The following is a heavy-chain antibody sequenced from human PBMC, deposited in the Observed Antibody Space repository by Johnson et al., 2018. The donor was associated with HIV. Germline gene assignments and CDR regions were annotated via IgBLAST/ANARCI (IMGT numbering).Heavy chain of an antibody. CDR2: IYSGGRT. D-gene: IGHD3-16*01. CDR3: ARGLRQVAAFDI. V-gene: IGHV3-66*01. Sequence: VQLVESGGGLVQPGGSLRLSCTASGFTFSDYYMSWIRQAPGKGLEWVSVIYSGGRTYYADSVKGRFTISRDNSKNTLYLQMNSLRAEDTAVYYCARGLRQVAAFDIWGQGTMVTVSS. J-gene: IGHJ3*02. CDR1: GFTFSDYY.